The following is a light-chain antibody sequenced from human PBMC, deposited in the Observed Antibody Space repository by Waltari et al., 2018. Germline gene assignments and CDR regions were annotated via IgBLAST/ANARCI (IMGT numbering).Light chain of an antibody. J-gene: IGKJ1*01. V-gene: IGKV1-5*01. CDR1: QGISSW. Sequence: DIQMTQSPSTLSASVGDRVTITCRAGQGISSWLAWYQQKPGKAPKVLIYDTSNLESGVPSRFSGSGSGTEFTLTISSLQADDFASYYCQQYNSYPWTFGQGTKVEIK. CDR3: QQYNSYPWT. CDR2: DTS.